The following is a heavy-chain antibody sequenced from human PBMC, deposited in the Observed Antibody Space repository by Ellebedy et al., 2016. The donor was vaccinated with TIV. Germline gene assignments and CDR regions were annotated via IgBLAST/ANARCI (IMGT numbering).Heavy chain of an antibody. D-gene: IGHD6-13*01. CDR2: IYSGVSGGST. CDR3: TRGKARTGYQYGMDL. Sequence: PSETLSLTCAVSGGSISMTNWWSWVRQAPGKGLEWVSIIYSGVSGGSTYYADSVKGRFTISRDNSKNTVYLQMNSLRAEDTAVYFCTRGKARTGYQYGMDLWGQGTTVAVSS. J-gene: IGHJ6*02. CDR1: GGSISMTNW. V-gene: IGHV3-53*01.